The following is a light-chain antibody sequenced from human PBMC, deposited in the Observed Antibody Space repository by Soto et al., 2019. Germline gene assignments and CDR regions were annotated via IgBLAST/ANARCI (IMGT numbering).Light chain of an antibody. CDR1: QGIGNY. CDR2: DVS. Sequence: DFQMTQSPSSVSAALGDTVTITCRASQGIGNYLAWVQQKPGKAPKSLLYDVSSLQSGVPSTCSGRGFGTDFTLTISSLQPEDFATYYCQQYDSYPLTFGGGTRVEVK. V-gene: IGKV1-16*01. J-gene: IGKJ4*01. CDR3: QQYDSYPLT.